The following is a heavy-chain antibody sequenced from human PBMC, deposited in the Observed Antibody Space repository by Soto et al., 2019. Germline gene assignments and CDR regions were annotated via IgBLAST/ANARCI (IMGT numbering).Heavy chain of an antibody. Sequence: PSETLSLTCTVSGGSISSSSYYWGWIRQPPGKGLEWIGSIYYSGSTYYNPSLKSRVTISVDTSKNQFSLKLSSVTAADTAVYYCARQIYDYVWGSYRPTHFDYWGQGTLVTVSS. CDR1: GGSISSSSYY. D-gene: IGHD3-16*02. CDR3: ARQIYDYVWGSYRPTHFDY. CDR2: IYYSGST. J-gene: IGHJ4*02. V-gene: IGHV4-39*01.